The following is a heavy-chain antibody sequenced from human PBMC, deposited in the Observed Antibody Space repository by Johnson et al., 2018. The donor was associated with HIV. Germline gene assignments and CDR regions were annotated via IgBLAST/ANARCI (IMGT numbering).Heavy chain of an antibody. V-gene: IGHV3-20*04. CDR3: ARGPSAYCGGDCPGGAFDI. J-gene: IGHJ3*02. D-gene: IGHD2-21*02. CDR2: INWNGGSI. Sequence: MLLVESGGGVVRPGGSLRLSCAASGFTFDDYGMNWVRQGPGKGLEWVSGINWNGGSIGYADSVKGRFTISRDNAKNSLYLQMNSLRAEDTALYYCARGPSAYCGGDCPGGAFDIWGQGTMVTVSS. CDR1: GFTFDDYG.